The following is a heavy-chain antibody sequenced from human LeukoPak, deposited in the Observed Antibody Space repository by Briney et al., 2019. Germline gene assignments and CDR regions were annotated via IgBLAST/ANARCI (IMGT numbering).Heavy chain of an antibody. CDR1: GFTFSSLG. J-gene: IGHJ4*02. D-gene: IGHD4-17*01. Sequence: PGGSLRLSCAASGFTFSSLGMCWAPPAPGRGLEWGSSISIGGETTSSDSVHGRFTISRDNSKNTLYLQLDSLRAEDTAIYYCAKEIRPNDCWGQGTLVTVSS. CDR2: ISIGGETT. CDR3: AKEIRPNDC. V-gene: IGHV3-23*01.